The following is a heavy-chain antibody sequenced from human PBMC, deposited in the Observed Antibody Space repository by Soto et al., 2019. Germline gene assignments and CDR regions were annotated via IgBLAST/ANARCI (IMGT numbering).Heavy chain of an antibody. CDR3: ARQGELLRYGCTLRNGMDV. V-gene: IGHV4-39*01. D-gene: IGHD3-10*01. J-gene: IGHJ6*02. Sequence: QLQLQESGPGLVKPSETLSLTCTVSGGSISSSSYYWGWIRQPPGKGLEWIGSIYYSGSTYYNPSLKSRVAISVATSKNQFSLTLSSVTAADTAVYYCARQGELLRYGCTLRNGMDVWGQGTTVTVSS. CDR2: IYYSGST. CDR1: GGSISSSSYY.